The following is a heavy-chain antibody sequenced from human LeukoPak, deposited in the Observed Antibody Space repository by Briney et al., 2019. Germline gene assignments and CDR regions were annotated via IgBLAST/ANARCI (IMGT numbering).Heavy chain of an antibody. J-gene: IGHJ5*02. Sequence: SETLSLTCTVSGGSICSYYWSWIRQPPGKGLEWIGSIYHSGSTYYNPSLKSRVTISVDTSKNQFSLKLSSVTAADTAVYFWAGDGGLQLPLGWFDPWGQGTLVIVSS. D-gene: IGHD1-7*01. CDR2: IYHSGST. V-gene: IGHV4-59*12. CDR1: GGSICSYY. CDR3: AGDGGLQLPLGWFDP.